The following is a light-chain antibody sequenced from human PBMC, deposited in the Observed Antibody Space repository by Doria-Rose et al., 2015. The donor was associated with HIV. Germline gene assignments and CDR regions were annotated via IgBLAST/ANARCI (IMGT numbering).Light chain of an antibody. J-gene: IGKJ1*01. CDR3: HQYGTPWT. CDR1: QSFSSTY. V-gene: IGKV3-20*01. CDR2: DGS. Sequence: TQSPGTLSLSPGDRATLSCSASQSFSSTYLAWYQQKPGQAHSLLIYDGSTRATGIPDRFSASGSGTDFTLTINRLEPEDFALYYCHQYGTPWTFGQGTKVEI.